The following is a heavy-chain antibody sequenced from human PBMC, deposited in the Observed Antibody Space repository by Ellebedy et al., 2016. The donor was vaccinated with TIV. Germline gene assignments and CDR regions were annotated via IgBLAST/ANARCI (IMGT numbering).Heavy chain of an antibody. J-gene: IGHJ4*02. V-gene: IGHV3-66*01. CDR2: MYSGGRT. CDR3: ARNWGPL. CDR1: GFTFSSYS. Sequence: GESLKISCAAPGFTFSSYSMSWVRQAPGKGLEWVSVMYSGGRTYYADSVKGRFTISRDNAKNSLYLQMNSLRAEDTAVYYCARNWGPLWGQGTLVTVSS. D-gene: IGHD3-16*01.